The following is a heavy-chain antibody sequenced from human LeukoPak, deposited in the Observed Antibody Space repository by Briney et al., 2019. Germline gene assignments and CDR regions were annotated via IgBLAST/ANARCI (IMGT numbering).Heavy chain of an antibody. V-gene: IGHV3-48*02. J-gene: IGHJ3*02. CDR3: AREGITMIVVVIPGAFDI. Sequence: PGGSLRLSCAASGFTFSSYSMNWVRQAPGKGLEWVSYISSSSSTIYYADSVKGRFTISRDNAKNSLYLQMNSLRDEDTAVYYCAREGITMIVVVIPGAFDIWGQGTMVTVSS. D-gene: IGHD3-22*01. CDR1: GFTFSSYS. CDR2: ISSSSSTI.